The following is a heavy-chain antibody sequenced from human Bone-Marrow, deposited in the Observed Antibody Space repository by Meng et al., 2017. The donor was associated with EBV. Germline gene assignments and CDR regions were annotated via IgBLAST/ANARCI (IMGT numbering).Heavy chain of an antibody. CDR3: ARDGGNHNFDF. CDR2: IISRGWRT. V-gene: IGHV1-46*01. D-gene: IGHD1-14*01. Sequence: QVHLVQSGAEVKKPGASVKISCKAAGNIFISSYFHWVRQAPGQGLEWMGRIISRGWRTIYAQNFRGRVTMTRDTSTSKVYLEVRSLRSEDTAVYFCARDGGNHNFDFWGQGTLVTVSS. CDR1: GNIFISSY. J-gene: IGHJ4*02.